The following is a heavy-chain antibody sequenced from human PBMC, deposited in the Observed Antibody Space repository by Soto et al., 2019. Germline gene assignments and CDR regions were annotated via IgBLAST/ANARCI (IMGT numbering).Heavy chain of an antibody. J-gene: IGHJ4*02. CDR2: MNPNSGNT. Sequence: ASVKVSCKASGYTFTSYDINWVRQATGQGLEWMGWMNPNSGNTGYAQKFQGRVTMTRNTSISTAYMELSSLRSEDTAVYYCASFNYYCTNGVCYSDYWGQGTLVTVSS. D-gene: IGHD2-8*01. CDR1: GYTFTSYD. V-gene: IGHV1-8*01. CDR3: ASFNYYCTNGVCYSDY.